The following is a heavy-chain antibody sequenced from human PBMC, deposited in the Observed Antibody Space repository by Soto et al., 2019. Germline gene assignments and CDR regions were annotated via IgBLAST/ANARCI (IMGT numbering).Heavy chain of an antibody. V-gene: IGHV5-10-1*01. CDR3: ARLAVGYSKLAPYYYYYGMDV. J-gene: IGHJ6*02. CDR2: IDPSDSYT. Sequence: PEESLKISCNGSGYSFTSYWISWVRQMPWKGLEWMGRIDPSDSYTNYSPSFQGHVTISADKSISTAYLQWSSLKASDTAMYYCARLAVGYSKLAPYYYYYGMDVRGQGTTVTVSS. CDR1: GYSFTSYW. D-gene: IGHD4-4*01.